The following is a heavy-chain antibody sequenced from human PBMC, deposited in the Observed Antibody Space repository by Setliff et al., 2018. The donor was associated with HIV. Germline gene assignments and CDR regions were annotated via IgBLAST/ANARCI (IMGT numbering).Heavy chain of an antibody. CDR3: AMYDSRVDAFDI. D-gene: IGHD3-22*01. Sequence: LSLTCTVSGGSISSSSYYWGWIRQPPGKGLEWIGSIYYSGSTYYNSSLKSRVTISVDTSKNQFSLKLSSVTATDTAVYYCAMYDSRVDAFDIWGQGTMVTVSS. J-gene: IGHJ3*02. V-gene: IGHV4-39*01. CDR1: GGSISSSSYY. CDR2: IYYSGST.